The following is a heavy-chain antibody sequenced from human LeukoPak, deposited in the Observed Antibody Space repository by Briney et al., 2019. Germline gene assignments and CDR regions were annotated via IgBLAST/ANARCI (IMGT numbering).Heavy chain of an antibody. CDR1: GFTFSSYS. J-gene: IGHJ4*02. D-gene: IGHD5-12*01. CDR3: ARDPYSGYDLQAFDY. V-gene: IGHV3-48*01. CDR2: ISSSSSTV. Sequence: GGSLRLSCAASGFTFSSYSMNWVRQAPGKGLEWVSYISSSSSTVYYVDSVKGRFTISRDNAKNSLYLQMNSLRAEDTAVYYCARDPYSGYDLQAFDYWGQGTLVTVSS.